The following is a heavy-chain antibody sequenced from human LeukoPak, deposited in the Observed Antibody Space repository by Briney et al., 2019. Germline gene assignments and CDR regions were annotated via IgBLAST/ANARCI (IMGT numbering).Heavy chain of an antibody. V-gene: IGHV3-23*01. Sequence: GGSLRLFCEASGFTFSRFVMTWGCQDPGKGLEGVSAVRESGSNTYYTDSVKGRFPISRDNSKNTLYVQMDGLRAEDPAVYYCAKGGHFAYWGQGTRVTVSS. D-gene: IGHD5-12*01. CDR2: VRESGSNT. CDR1: GFTFSRFV. J-gene: IGHJ4*02. CDR3: AKGGHFAY.